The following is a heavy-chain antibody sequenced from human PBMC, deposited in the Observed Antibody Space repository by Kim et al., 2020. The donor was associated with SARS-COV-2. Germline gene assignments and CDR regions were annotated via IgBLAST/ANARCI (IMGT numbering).Heavy chain of an antibody. CDR1: GGSIGNSY. J-gene: IGHJ5*02. D-gene: IGHD1-1*01. V-gene: IGHV4-59*08. CDR2: IYSGGNT. Sequence: SETLSLTCTVSGGSIGNSYWSWIWQPPGKGLEWIGYIYSGGNTNYNPSLKSRVTISLDTSMNHFSLKLGSVTAADTAVYYCASLEMSTIRGFDPWGQGT. CDR3: ASLEMSTIRGFDP.